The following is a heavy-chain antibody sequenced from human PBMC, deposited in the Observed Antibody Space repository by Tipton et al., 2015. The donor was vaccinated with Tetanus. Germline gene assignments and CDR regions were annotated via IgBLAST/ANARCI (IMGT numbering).Heavy chain of an antibody. V-gene: IGHV3-9*01. CDR3: AKVSPNTSGCLDY. Sequence: SLRLSCAASGFTFSTYGMSWVRQAPGKGLEWVSGIGWNGGSIGYADSVKGRFTISRDNAKNSLYLQMNSLRAEDTAFYYCAKVSPNTSGCLDYWGQGTLVTVSS. J-gene: IGHJ4*02. CDR1: GFTFSTYG. CDR2: IGWNGGSI. D-gene: IGHD6-19*01.